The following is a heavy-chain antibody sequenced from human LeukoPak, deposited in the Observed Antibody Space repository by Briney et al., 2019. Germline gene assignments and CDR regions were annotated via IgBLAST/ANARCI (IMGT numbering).Heavy chain of an antibody. CDR2: ISSSSSYI. CDR1: GFTFSSYS. J-gene: IGHJ1*01. Sequence: PGGSLRLSCAASGFTFSSYSMHWVRQAPGKGLEWVSSISSSSSYIYYADSVKGRFTISRDNAKNSLYLQMNSLRAEDTAVYYCARDQNNKWISEYFQRLGQGTLVTVSS. V-gene: IGHV3-21*01. D-gene: IGHD5-12*01. CDR3: ARDQNNKWISEYFQR.